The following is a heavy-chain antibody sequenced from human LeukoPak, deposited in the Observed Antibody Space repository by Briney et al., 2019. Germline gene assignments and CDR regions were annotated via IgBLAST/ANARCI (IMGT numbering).Heavy chain of an antibody. J-gene: IGHJ4*02. Sequence: GGSLRLSCVASAFTFSNYGMHWVRQAPGKGLEWVAFIRHDGSNKYCGDSVKGRFTISRDNAKNTLYVQMNSLRAEDTAVYYCAKAYSALHYDILTGFDDWGQGTLVTVSS. CDR1: AFTFSNYG. D-gene: IGHD3-9*01. CDR3: AKAYSALHYDILTGFDD. CDR2: IRHDGSNK. V-gene: IGHV3-30*02.